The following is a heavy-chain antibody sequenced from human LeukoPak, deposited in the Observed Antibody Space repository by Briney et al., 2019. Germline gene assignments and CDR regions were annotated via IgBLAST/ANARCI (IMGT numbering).Heavy chain of an antibody. J-gene: IGHJ4*02. D-gene: IGHD3-10*01. CDR1: GFTFSSYA. CDR3: ARDASGGLDY. CDR2: ISYDGSNK. Sequence: GGSLRLSCAASGFTFSSYAMHWVRQAPGKGLEWVAVISYDGSNKYYADSVKGRFTISRDSSKNTLYLQMNSLRAEDTAVYYCARDASGGLDYWGQGTLVTVSS. V-gene: IGHV3-30-3*01.